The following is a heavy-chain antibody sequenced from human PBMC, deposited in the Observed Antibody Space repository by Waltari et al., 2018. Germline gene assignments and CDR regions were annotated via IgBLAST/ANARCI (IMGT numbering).Heavy chain of an antibody. D-gene: IGHD6-13*01. V-gene: IGHV1-2*02. CDR1: GYTFTDYY. CDR2: LNPNSGDT. Sequence: QVQLMQSGAEVKKPGASVKVSCKASGYTFTDYYIHWVRQAPGQGLEWMGWLNPNSGDTNFAQKFQGSVAVTRDTSISTAYMELTRLTSDDTAVFYCARGGGSNWVGYFDLWGRGTLVTVSS. CDR3: ARGGGSNWVGYFDL. J-gene: IGHJ2*01.